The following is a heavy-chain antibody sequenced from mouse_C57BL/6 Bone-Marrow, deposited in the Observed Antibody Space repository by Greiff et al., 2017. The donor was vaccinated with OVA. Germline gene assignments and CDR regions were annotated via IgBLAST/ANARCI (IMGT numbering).Heavy chain of an antibody. CDR3: TRVDYDWYFDV. CDR2: ISSGGDYI. D-gene: IGHD2-4*01. J-gene: IGHJ1*03. V-gene: IGHV5-9-1*02. Sequence: EVQRVESGAGLVKPGGSLKLSCAASGFTFSSYAMSWVRQTPEKRLEWVAYISSGGDYIYYADTVKGRFTISRDNARNTLYLQMSSLKSEDTAMYYCTRVDYDWYFDVWGTGTTVTVSS. CDR1: GFTFSSYA.